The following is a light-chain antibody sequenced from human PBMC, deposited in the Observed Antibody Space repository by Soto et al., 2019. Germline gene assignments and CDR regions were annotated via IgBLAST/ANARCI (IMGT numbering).Light chain of an antibody. V-gene: IGKV1-5*03. Sequence: DIQMTHSPSALSASVGDTVTITCRASQSVDTCLAWYQQKPGKAPHLLIYKASRLETGVPSRFSGSGSVTDYTLTITGLQPDDFATYYCQQFYRYPWTFGQGTKVEI. CDR2: KAS. CDR3: QQFYRYPWT. J-gene: IGKJ1*01. CDR1: QSVDTC.